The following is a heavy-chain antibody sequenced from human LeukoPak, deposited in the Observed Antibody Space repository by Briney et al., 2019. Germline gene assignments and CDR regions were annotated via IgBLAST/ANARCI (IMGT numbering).Heavy chain of an antibody. CDR3: ARDRYYDFWSGYYTGRWGGSNYGMTS. V-gene: IGHV4-30-4*01. D-gene: IGHD3-3*01. Sequence: PSETLSLTCTVSGGSISSGDYYWSWIRQPPGKGLEWIGYIYYSGSTYYNPSLKSRVTISVDTSKNQFSLKLSSVTAVDTAVYYCARDRYYDFWSGYYTGRWGGSNYGMTSGAKGPRSPSP. J-gene: IGHJ6*02. CDR1: GGSISSGDYY. CDR2: IYYSGST.